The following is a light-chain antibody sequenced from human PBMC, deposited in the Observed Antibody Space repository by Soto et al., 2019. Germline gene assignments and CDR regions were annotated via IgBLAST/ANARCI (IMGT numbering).Light chain of an antibody. CDR1: QSVGSN. Sequence: EVVLMQSPATLSVSPGERATLSCRASQSVGSNVAWYQHKPGQAPRLLIFAASTRATGIPGRFSGSGSGTEFTLTISSLQSDDFALYYCQQYNNWLGTFGQGTKVDIK. V-gene: IGKV3-15*01. J-gene: IGKJ1*01. CDR2: AAS. CDR3: QQYNNWLGT.